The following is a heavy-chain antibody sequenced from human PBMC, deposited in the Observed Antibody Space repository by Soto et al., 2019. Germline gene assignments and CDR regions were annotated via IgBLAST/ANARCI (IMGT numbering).Heavy chain of an antibody. V-gene: IGHV3-30-3*01. Sequence: LRLSCAASGFTFSSYAMHWVRQAPGKGLEWVAVISYDGSNKYYADSVKGRFTISRDNSKNTLYLQMNSLRAEDTAVYYCARDQGFGDSPDAFDIWGQGTMVTVSS. J-gene: IGHJ3*02. CDR1: GFTFSSYA. CDR3: ARDQGFGDSPDAFDI. D-gene: IGHD3-10*01. CDR2: ISYDGSNK.